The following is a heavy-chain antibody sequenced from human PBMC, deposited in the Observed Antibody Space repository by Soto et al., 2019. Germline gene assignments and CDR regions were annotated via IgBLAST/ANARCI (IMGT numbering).Heavy chain of an antibody. CDR3: AKMSSENYYDPVFS. CDR2: ISSSGNTI. D-gene: IGHD3-22*01. Sequence: QVPLVESGGGLVKPSGSLRIACAASGFTFSDYYMSWVRQAPGKGLEWVSYISSSGNTIYYADSVKGRFTISRDNAKNSVYLQMNSLRAEDTALYFCAKMSSENYYDPVFSWGQGTLVTVSS. J-gene: IGHJ4*02. V-gene: IGHV3-11*01. CDR1: GFTFSDYY.